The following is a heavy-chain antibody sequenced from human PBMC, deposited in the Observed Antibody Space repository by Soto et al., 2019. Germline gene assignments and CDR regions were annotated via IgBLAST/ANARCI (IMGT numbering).Heavy chain of an antibody. CDR2: IKSLSDGGTT. V-gene: IGHV3-15*01. CDR3: TTDAAIV. CDR1: GFTFSNAW. Sequence: EVQLVESGGGLVKPGGSLRLSCAASGFTFSNAWMSWVRQAPGKGLEWVGRIKSLSDGGTTDYAAPVKGRFTITRDDSKNTLYLQMNSLKTEDTAVYFCTTDAAIVWGQGTLVTVSS. D-gene: IGHD1-26*01. J-gene: IGHJ4*02.